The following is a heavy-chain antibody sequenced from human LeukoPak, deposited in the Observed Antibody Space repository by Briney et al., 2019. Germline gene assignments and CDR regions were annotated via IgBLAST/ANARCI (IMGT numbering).Heavy chain of an antibody. D-gene: IGHD3-16*01. CDR2: INPDSGFT. J-gene: IGHJ4*02. CDR1: GCKFTDDY. V-gene: IGHV1-2*02. CDR3: APIAEAYTSWWKV. Sequence: ASVKVSCKASGCKFTDDYMHWVRQAPGQGLEFMGWINPDSGFTNYAQKFKGRVTMTRDTSIGTAYLEVRSLTSDDTAVYYCAPIAEAYTSWWKVWGQGTLVTVSS.